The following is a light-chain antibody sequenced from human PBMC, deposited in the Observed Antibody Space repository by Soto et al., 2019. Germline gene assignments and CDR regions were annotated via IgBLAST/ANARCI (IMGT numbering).Light chain of an antibody. V-gene: IGLV2-14*01. CDR3: SSYSGSTAFYV. J-gene: IGLJ1*01. CDR2: EVS. Sequence: QSVLTQPASVSGSPGQSITVSCTGTSSDVGYYNFVSWYQQHPGKAPKLIIYEVSNRPSGVSNRFSASKSGNTASLTISGLRADDEADYHCSSYSGSTAFYVFGTGTKLTVL. CDR1: SSDVGYYNF.